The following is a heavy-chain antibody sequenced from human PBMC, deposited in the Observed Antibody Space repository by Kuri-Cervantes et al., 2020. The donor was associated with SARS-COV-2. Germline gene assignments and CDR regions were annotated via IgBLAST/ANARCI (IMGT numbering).Heavy chain of an antibody. CDR1: GFTFSSYW. CDR2: IKQDGSEK. D-gene: IGHD6-13*01. CDR3: AKAATYSSSWYLLFDY. V-gene: IGHV3-7*03. Sequence: GGSLRLSCAASGFTFSSYWMSWVRQAPGKGLEWVANIKQDGSEKYYVDSVKGRFTISRDNAKNSLYLQMNSLRAEDTALYYCAKAATYSSSWYLLFDYWGQGTLVTVSS. J-gene: IGHJ4*02.